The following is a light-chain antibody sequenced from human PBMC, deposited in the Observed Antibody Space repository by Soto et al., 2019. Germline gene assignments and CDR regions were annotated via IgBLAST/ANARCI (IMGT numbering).Light chain of an antibody. CDR3: CSYAGSSTGV. J-gene: IGLJ3*02. CDR2: EIS. Sequence: QSPLTQPGSGSASPGQSMSVFCTGTGADADTYNLVSWHKQQARKPPNLLIYEISKGRSGVSSRFSGSKSGNTDSLTISGLHAEDEADHYSCSYAGSSTGVFGGGT. CDR1: GADADTYNL. V-gene: IGLV2-23*02.